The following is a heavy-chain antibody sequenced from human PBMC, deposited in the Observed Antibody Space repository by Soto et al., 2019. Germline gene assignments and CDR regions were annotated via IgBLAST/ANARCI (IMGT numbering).Heavy chain of an antibody. D-gene: IGHD6-6*01. CDR2: IYYSGST. J-gene: IGHJ4*02. CDR1: GGSISSYY. Sequence: PSETLSLTCTVSGGSISSYYWSWIRQPPGKGLEWIGYIYYSGSTNYNPSLKSRVTISVDTSKNQFSLKLSSVTAADTAVYYCARARRKYYFDYWGQGTLVTVSS. CDR3: ARARRKYYFDY. V-gene: IGHV4-59*01.